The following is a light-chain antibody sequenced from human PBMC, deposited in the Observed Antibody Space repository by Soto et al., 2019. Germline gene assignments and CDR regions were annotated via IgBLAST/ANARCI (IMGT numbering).Light chain of an antibody. CDR2: GAS. CDR3: QQYNNWPET. Sequence: EIVLTQSPATPSLSPGERATLSCRASQSVNNRFLAWYQQKSGQAPRLLISGASSRATGIPDRFSGSGSGTDFTLTISSLQSEDFAVYYCQQYNNWPETFGQGTKVDIK. J-gene: IGKJ1*01. V-gene: IGKV3-20*01. CDR1: QSVNNRF.